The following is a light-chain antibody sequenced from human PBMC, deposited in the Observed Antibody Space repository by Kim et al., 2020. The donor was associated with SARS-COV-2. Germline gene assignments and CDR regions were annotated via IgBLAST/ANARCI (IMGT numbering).Light chain of an antibody. CDR1: QSIASW. J-gene: IGKJ1*01. CDR2: DAS. Sequence: SVGDRVTITCRASQSIASWLAWYQQKPGKAPKLLIYDASNLESGVPSGFSGSGSGTEFTLTISSLQPDDFATYYCQQYNSYLSWTFGQGTKVDIK. CDR3: QQYNSYLSWT. V-gene: IGKV1-5*01.